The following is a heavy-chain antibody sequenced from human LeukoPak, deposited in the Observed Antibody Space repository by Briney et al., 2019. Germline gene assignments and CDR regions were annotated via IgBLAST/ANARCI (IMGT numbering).Heavy chain of an antibody. CDR1: SYSISRGYY. J-gene: IGHJ5*02. V-gene: IGHV4-38-2*02. D-gene: IGHD3-10*01. CDR3: ARTDRSMVRDNWFDP. CDR2: IHHGGST. Sequence: SETLSLTCTVSSYSISRGYYWGWIRQSPGKGLEWIGNIHHGGSTSYNPSLKSRVTMSVDTSKNQFSLKLSSVTAADTAVYYCARTDRSMVRDNWFDPWGQGTLVTVSS.